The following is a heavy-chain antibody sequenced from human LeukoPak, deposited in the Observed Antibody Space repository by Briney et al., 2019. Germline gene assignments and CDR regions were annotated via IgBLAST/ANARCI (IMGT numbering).Heavy chain of an antibody. CDR3: ARDTYGGYYFDY. CDR2: INTGTGNS. J-gene: IGHJ4*02. V-gene: IGHV1-3*04. CDR1: GYTFTTYA. D-gene: IGHD4-23*01. Sequence: ASVKVSCKASGYTFTTYAMHWVRQAPGQRLEWMGWINTGTGNSKYSQNFQGRVTITRDTSATTAYMELSSLRSEDTAVYYCARDTYGGYYFDYWGQGTLVTVSS.